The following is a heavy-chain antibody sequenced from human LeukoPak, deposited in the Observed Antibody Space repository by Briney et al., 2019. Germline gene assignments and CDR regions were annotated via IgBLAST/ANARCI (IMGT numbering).Heavy chain of an antibody. D-gene: IGHD3-22*01. V-gene: IGHV4-31*03. Sequence: SETLSLTCTVSGGSISSGGYYWSWIRQHPGKGLEWIGYIYYSGSTYYNPSLKSRVTISVDTSKNQFSLKLSSVTAADTAVYYCARGYDSSGYYTEYFQHWGQGTLVTVSS. CDR1: GGSISSGGYY. CDR2: IYYSGST. J-gene: IGHJ1*01. CDR3: ARGYDSSGYYTEYFQH.